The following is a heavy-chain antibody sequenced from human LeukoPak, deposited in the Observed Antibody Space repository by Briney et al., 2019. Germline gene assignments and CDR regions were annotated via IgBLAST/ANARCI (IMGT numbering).Heavy chain of an antibody. CDR2: MSYDGSNK. CDR3: AKQRQGGTYYDFWRGHRDAFDI. CDR1: GFTFSKYG. D-gene: IGHD3-3*01. J-gene: IGHJ3*02. Sequence: GGSLRLSCAASGFTFSKYGIHWVRQAPGKGLEWVAVMSYDGSNKYYADSVKGRFIISRDNSKNTLYLQMNSLRAEDTAVYYCAKQRQGGTYYDFWRGHRDAFDIWGQGTMVTVSS. V-gene: IGHV3-30*18.